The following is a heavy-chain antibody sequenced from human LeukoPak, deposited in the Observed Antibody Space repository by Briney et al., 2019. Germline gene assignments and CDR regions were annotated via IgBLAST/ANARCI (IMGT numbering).Heavy chain of an antibody. CDR1: GFTFSSDV. CDR3: AKGGSMAGLFFDY. CDR2: ISGSGGST. Sequence: GGSLRLFCAASGFTFSSDVMSWVRQAPGKGLEWVSAISGSGGSTYYADSVKGRFTISRDNSKNTLYLQMNSLRAEDAAVYYCAKGGSMAGLFFDYWGQGTLVTVSS. J-gene: IGHJ4*02. V-gene: IGHV3-23*01. D-gene: IGHD6-19*01.